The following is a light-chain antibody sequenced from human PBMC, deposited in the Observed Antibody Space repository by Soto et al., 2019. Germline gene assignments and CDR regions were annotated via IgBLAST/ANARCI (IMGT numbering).Light chain of an antibody. V-gene: IGLV2-8*01. J-gene: IGLJ2*01. Sequence: QSALTQPPSASGSPGQSVTISCTGTSSDVGGYNSVSWYQQHPGKAPKLMIYEVSQRPSGVPVRFSGSKSGNTASLTVSGLQAEDEADYYCSSFAGSDNVLFGGGTKLTV. CDR1: SSDVGGYNS. CDR3: SSFAGSDNVL. CDR2: EVS.